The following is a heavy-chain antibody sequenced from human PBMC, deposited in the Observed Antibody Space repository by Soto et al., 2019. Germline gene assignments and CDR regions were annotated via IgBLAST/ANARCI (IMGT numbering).Heavy chain of an antibody. CDR3: ARASHDYYDSSGYYFLIDY. CDR2: IFSNDEK. V-gene: IGHV2-26*01. J-gene: IGHJ4*02. CDR1: GFSLSNARMG. D-gene: IGHD3-22*01. Sequence: QVTLKESGPVLVKPTETLTLTCTVSGFSLSNARMGVSWIRQPPGKALEWLAHIFSNDEKSYSTSLKSRLTISKDTSKSQVVLTMNNMDPVDTATYYCARASHDYYDSSGYYFLIDYWGQGTLVTVSS.